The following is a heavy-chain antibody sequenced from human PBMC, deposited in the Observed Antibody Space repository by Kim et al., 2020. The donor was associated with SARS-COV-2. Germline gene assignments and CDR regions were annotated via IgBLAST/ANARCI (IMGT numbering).Heavy chain of an antibody. D-gene: IGHD6-19*01. V-gene: IGHV1-18*01. J-gene: IGHJ6*02. CDR1: GYTFTSYG. CDR2: ISAYNGNT. CDR3: ASDVIAVAGYYYYGMDV. Sequence: ASVKVSCKASGYTFTSYGISWVRQAPGQGLEWMGWISAYNGNTNYAQKLQSRVTMTTDTSTSTAYMELRSLRSDDTAVYYCASDVIAVAGYYYYGMDVWGQGTTVTVSS.